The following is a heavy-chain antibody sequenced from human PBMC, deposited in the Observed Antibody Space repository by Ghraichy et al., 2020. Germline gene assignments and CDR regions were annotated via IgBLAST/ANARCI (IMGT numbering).Heavy chain of an antibody. CDR3: ARCTTSCTGWYFDL. Sequence: ASVKVSCKASGYTFSNYYIHWVRQAPGQGFEWMGIINPGGGNTIYAQKFRGRVTMTRDTSTSTVYMDLSSLKSEDTAVYYCARCTTSCTGWYFDLWGRGTLVTVSS. V-gene: IGHV1-46*01. J-gene: IGHJ2*01. CDR2: INPGGGNT. D-gene: IGHD2-2*01. CDR1: GYTFSNYY.